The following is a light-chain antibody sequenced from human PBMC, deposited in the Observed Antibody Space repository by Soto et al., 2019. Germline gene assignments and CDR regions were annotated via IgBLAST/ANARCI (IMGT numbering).Light chain of an antibody. CDR1: QSLLYNNTYNY. J-gene: IGKJ1*01. Sequence: EIVMTQSPLTLPVTPGEPASISCRSSQSLLYNNTYNYLDXYXHNPVQSPQLLIYFGSNRAPGVPDRFSGSGSGTDFTLKINRVEAEDVGTYYCMQALQSLTFGQGTKVDIK. V-gene: IGKV2-28*01. CDR2: FGS. CDR3: MQALQSLT.